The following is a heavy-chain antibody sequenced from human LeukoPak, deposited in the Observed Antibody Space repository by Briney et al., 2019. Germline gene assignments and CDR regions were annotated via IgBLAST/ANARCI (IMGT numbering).Heavy chain of an antibody. CDR2: IYYSGST. Sequence: SETLSLTCTVSGGSISSSSYYWGWIRQPPGKGLEWIGSIYYSGSTYYNPSLKSRVTISVDTSKNQFSLKLSSVTAADTAVYYCARAPMIVVVIPSGGAFDIWGQGTMVTVSS. CDR1: GGSISSSSYY. D-gene: IGHD3-22*01. CDR3: ARAPMIVVVIPSGGAFDI. V-gene: IGHV4-39*07. J-gene: IGHJ3*02.